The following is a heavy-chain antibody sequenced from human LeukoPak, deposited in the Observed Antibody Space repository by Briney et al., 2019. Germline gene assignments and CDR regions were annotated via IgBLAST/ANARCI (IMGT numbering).Heavy chain of an antibody. J-gene: IGHJ4*02. D-gene: IGHD4-23*01. V-gene: IGHV3-7*01. CDR2: IKQDGREK. CDR1: GFSFSDYW. CDR3: ARKMGPYNGGDY. Sequence: GGSPRLSCAASGFSFSDYWMSWVRQAPGKGLEWVANIKQDGREKYYVDSVKGRFTISRDNAKNSLYLQMNSLRAEDTAIYYCARKMGPYNGGDYWGQGTLVTVSS.